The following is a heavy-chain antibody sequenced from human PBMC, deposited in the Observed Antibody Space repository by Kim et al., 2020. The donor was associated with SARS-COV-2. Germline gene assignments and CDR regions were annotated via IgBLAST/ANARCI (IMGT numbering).Heavy chain of an antibody. D-gene: IGHD3-9*01. V-gene: IGHV1-69*13. CDR2: IIPIFGTA. CDR1: GGTFSSYA. CDR3: ARARHLTGYRRYYYYMDV. Sequence: SVKVSCKASGGTFSSYAISWVRQAPGQGLEWMGGIIPIFGTANYAQKFQGRVTITADESTSTAYMELSSLRSEDTAVYYCARARHLTGYRRYYYYMDVWGKGTTVTVSS. J-gene: IGHJ6*03.